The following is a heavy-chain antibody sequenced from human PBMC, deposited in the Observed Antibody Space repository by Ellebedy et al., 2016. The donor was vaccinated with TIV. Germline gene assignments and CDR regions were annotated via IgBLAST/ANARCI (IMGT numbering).Heavy chain of an antibody. CDR2: IGRGGGNT. CDR1: GLTFNSNA. J-gene: IGHJ4*02. D-gene: IGHD1-26*01. Sequence: PGGSLRLSCAASGLTFNSNAMTWVRQAPGKGLEWVSTIGRGGGNTYYADSVKGRFPISGDISKNMLYLQMNSLRAEDTALYYCTKGWTILDNWGQGTLVTVSS. V-gene: IGHV3-23*01. CDR3: TKGWTILDN.